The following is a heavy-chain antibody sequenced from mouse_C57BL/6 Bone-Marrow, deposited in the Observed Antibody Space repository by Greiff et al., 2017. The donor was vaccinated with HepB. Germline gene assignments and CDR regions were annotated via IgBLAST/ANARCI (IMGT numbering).Heavy chain of an antibody. V-gene: IGHV14-3*01. CDR2: IDPANGNT. J-gene: IGHJ1*03. D-gene: IGHD1-1*01. CDR3: ARRTTVGYFDV. CDR1: GFNIKNSY. Sequence: VQLKESVAELVRPGASVKLSCTASGFNIKNSYMHWVKQRPEQGLEWIGRIDPANGNTKYAPKFQGKATITADTSSNTAYLQLSSLTSEDSAVFFCARRTTVGYFDVWGTGTTVTVSS.